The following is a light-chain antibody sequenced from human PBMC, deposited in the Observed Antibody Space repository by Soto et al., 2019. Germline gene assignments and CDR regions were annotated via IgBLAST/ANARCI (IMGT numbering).Light chain of an antibody. CDR1: QSIDSN. CDR3: QQRSTCPPYS. J-gene: IGKJ3*01. V-gene: IGKV3-11*01. Sequence: EIVLPQSPATLSSSLGERATLSCSVSQSIDSNLAWYQHKRGQPPRLLIYDASNSSAGSPVTVSGGGSGTDFTLTTSSLEPKDFVVHYGQQRSTCPPYSFGPGTKVDIK. CDR2: DAS.